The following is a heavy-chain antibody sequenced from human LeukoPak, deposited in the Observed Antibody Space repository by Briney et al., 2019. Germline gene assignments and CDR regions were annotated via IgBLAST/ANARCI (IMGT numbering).Heavy chain of an antibody. V-gene: IGHV3-7*03. CDR2: IKQDGSEK. J-gene: IGHJ4*02. Sequence: GGSLRLSCAASGFTFSSYWMQWVRQAPGKGLEWVANIKQDGSEKYYADSVKGRFIISRDNAKNALYLQMNSLRAEDTAVYYCAKVLAYYFDYWGQGALVTVSS. CDR3: AKVLAYYFDY. CDR1: GFTFSSYW.